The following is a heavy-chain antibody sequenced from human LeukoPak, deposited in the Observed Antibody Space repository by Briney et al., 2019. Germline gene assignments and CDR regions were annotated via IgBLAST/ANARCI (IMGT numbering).Heavy chain of an antibody. CDR3: AREVYSSGWYVSPY. CDR1: GFTFSYYG. Sequence: GGSLRLSCAASGFTFSYYGLSWVRQAPGKGLEWVANIKQDGSEKYYVDSVKGRFTISRDNAKNSLYLQMNSLRAEDTAVYYCAREVYSSGWYVSPYWGQGTLVTVSS. V-gene: IGHV3-7*01. D-gene: IGHD6-19*01. CDR2: IKQDGSEK. J-gene: IGHJ4*02.